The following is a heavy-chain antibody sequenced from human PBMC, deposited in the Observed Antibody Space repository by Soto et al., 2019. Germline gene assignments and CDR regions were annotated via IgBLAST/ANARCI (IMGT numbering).Heavy chain of an antibody. CDR2: IKQDGSEK. CDR1: GFTFSSYW. Sequence: RRLSCAASGFTFSSYWMSWVRQAPGKGLEWVANIKQDGSEKYYVDSVKGRFTISRDNAKNSLYLQMNSLRAEDTAVYYCARDGQLVINYFDYWGQGTLVTVS. D-gene: IGHD6-13*01. CDR3: ARDGQLVINYFDY. V-gene: IGHV3-7*01. J-gene: IGHJ4*02.